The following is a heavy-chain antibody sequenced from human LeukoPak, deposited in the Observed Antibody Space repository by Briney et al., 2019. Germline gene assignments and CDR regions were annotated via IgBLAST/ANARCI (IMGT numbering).Heavy chain of an antibody. CDR2: IYYSGST. CDR3: ARERYGSGSYYTDY. CDR1: GGSISSYY. D-gene: IGHD3-10*01. Sequence: SETLSLTCTVSGGSISSYYWSWIRQPPGKGLEWIGYIYYSGSTNYNPSLKSRVTISVDTPKNQFSLKLSSVTAADTAVYYCARERYGSGSYYTDYWGQGTLVTVSS. V-gene: IGHV4-59*01. J-gene: IGHJ4*02.